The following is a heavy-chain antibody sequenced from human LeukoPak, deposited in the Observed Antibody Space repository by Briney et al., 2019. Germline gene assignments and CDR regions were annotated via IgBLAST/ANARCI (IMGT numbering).Heavy chain of an antibody. V-gene: IGHV3-74*01. CDR3: ARDPKNNYFDY. Sequence: PGGSLRLSCAASGFTFSTYWMHWVRHAPGKGLVWVSRINTDGSSTTYADSVKGRLTLSRDNARNTLFLQMNSLRAEDTAVYYCARDPKNNYFDYWGQGTLVTVPS. CDR1: GFTFSTYW. J-gene: IGHJ4*02. CDR2: INTDGSST.